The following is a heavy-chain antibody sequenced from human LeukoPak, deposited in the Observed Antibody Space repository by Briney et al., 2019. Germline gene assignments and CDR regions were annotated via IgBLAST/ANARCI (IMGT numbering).Heavy chain of an antibody. V-gene: IGHV4-59*01. CDR1: GGSISSYY. CDR3: ARESVVTGTFDY. J-gene: IGHJ4*02. D-gene: IGHD5-18*01. CDR2: IYYSGST. Sequence: SETLSLTCTVSGGSISSYYWSWIRQPPGKGLEWIGYIYYSGSTNYNPSLKSRVTISVDTSTNQFSLKLSSVTAPDTAVDYCARESVVTGTFDYWGQGTLVTVSS.